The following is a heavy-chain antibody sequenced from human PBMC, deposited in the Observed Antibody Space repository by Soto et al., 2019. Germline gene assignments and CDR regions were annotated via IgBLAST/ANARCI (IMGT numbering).Heavy chain of an antibody. V-gene: IGHV1-46*01. J-gene: IGHJ6*03. CDR1: GYTFTSYY. CDR2: INPSGGST. CDR3: ARYGHCSSTSCRGNYYYMAV. Sequence: ASVKVSCKASGYTFTSYYMHLVRQAPGQGLEWMGIINPSGGSTSYAQKFQGRVTMTRDTSTGTVYMELSSLKASDTAMYYCARYGHCSSTSCRGNYYYMAVWGKGTTVTVSS. D-gene: IGHD2-2*01.